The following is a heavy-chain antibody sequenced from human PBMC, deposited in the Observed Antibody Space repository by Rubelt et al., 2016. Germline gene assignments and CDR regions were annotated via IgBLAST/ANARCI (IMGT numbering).Heavy chain of an antibody. CDR1: GFTFSSYA. Sequence: EVQLLESGGGLVQPGGSLRLSCAASGFTFSSYAMSWVRQAPGKGLEWVSAISGSGGSTYYADSVKGRFTISRDNPKNTLYLQMNSLRAEDTAVYYCAKGTGPRRGGTDYWGQGTLVTVSS. CDR2: ISGSGGST. D-gene: IGHD3/OR15-3a*01. V-gene: IGHV3-23*01. CDR3: AKGTGPRRGGTDY. J-gene: IGHJ4*02.